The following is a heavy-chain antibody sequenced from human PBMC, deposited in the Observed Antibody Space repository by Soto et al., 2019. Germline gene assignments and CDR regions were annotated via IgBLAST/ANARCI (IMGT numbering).Heavy chain of an antibody. CDR2: IWYDGSNK. CDR1: GSTFSSYG. J-gene: IGHJ3*02. CDR3: ARAGYYDSSGSDAFDI. D-gene: IGHD3-22*01. Sequence: LRLSCAASGSTFSSYGMHGVRQAPVKGLEWVAVIWYDGSNKYYADSVKGRFTISRDNSKNTLYLQMNSLRAEDTAVYYCARAGYYDSSGSDAFDIWGQGTMVTVSS. V-gene: IGHV3-33*01.